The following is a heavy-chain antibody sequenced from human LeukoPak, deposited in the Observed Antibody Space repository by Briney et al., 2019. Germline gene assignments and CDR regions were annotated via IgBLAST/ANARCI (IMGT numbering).Heavy chain of an antibody. CDR3: AKRRDGYNSGAFDI. V-gene: IGHV3-23*01. Sequence: GGSLRLSCAASGFTFTNYAMSWVRQAPGKGLEWVSEIINSGVSTYLADSVQGRFTISRDDSVNTLYLQMSGLRAEDTAVYFCAKRRDGYNSGAFDIWGQGTMVTVSS. CDR2: IINSGVST. CDR1: GFTFTNYA. J-gene: IGHJ3*02. D-gene: IGHD5-24*01.